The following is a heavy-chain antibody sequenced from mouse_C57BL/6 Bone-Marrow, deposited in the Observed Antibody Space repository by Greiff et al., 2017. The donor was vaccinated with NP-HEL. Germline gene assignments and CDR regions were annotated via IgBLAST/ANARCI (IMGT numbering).Heavy chain of an antibody. Sequence: EVKVVESGGGLVKPGGSLKLSCAASGFTFSDYGMHWVRQAPEKGLEWVAYISSGSSTIYYADTVKGRFTISRDNAKNTLFLQMTSLRSEDTAMYYCARHFYYYAMDYWGQGTSVTVSS. CDR3: ARHFYYYAMDY. CDR2: ISSGSSTI. V-gene: IGHV5-17*01. CDR1: GFTFSDYG. J-gene: IGHJ4*01.